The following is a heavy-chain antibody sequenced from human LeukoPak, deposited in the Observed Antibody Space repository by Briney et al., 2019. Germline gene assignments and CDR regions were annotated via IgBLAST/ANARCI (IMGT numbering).Heavy chain of an antibody. CDR2: INTNTGNP. Sequence: GASVKVSCKASGYTFTSYAMNWVRQAPGQGLEWMGWINTNTGNPTYAQGFTGRFVFSLDTSVSTAYLRISSLKAEDTAVYYCARDLSVEYSGSYYGSGGHYYFDYWGQGTLVTVSS. CDR1: GYTFTSYA. J-gene: IGHJ4*02. CDR3: ARDLSVEYSGSYYGSGGHYYFDY. V-gene: IGHV7-4-1*02. D-gene: IGHD1-26*01.